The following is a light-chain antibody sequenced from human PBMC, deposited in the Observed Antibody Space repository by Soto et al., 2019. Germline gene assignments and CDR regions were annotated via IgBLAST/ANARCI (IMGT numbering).Light chain of an antibody. Sequence: EIVLTQSPGTLSLSPGERATLSCRASQSVSSSYLAWYQQKPGQAPRLLIYGASSRATGIPDRFSGSGSGTDFTLTISRLEPEDFAVYYCQEYGSAPPETF. J-gene: IGKJ3*01. CDR1: QSVSSSY. V-gene: IGKV3-20*01. CDR2: GAS. CDR3: QEYGSAPPET.